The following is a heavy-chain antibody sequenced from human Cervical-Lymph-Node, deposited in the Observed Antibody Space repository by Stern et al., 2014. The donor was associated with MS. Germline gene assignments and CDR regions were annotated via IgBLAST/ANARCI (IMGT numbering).Heavy chain of an antibody. CDR3: ARKGAIVPAAIENWFDS. CDR1: GGSISSGGYF. J-gene: IGHJ5*01. CDR2: ISHSGSN. D-gene: IGHD2-2*01. Sequence: QVQLVQSGPGLVKPSQTLSLTCTVSGGSISSGGYFWSWIRQHPGKGLEWIGFISHSGSNYYKPSLKSRLTISVDTSKNQFSLTLSSVTAADTAVYYCARKGAIVPAAIENWFDSWGQGTLVTVSS. V-gene: IGHV4-31*03.